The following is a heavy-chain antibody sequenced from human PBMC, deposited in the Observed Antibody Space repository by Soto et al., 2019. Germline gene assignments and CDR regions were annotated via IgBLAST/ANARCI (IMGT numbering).Heavy chain of an antibody. D-gene: IGHD1-26*01. CDR3: AREDEGGGRDYYGLDV. Sequence: QVQLQQSGPGLVKPSQTLALTCTVSGGSISYEYYHWTWIRQSPGTGLEWIGYIRYSGSIIYNPSSKSPSTIAVDTSKKQSSLQPRAVTAADTAVYFCAREDEGGGRDYYGLDVWGQGTTVSVS. CDR1: GGSISYEYYH. CDR2: IRYSGSI. V-gene: IGHV4-30-4*08. J-gene: IGHJ6*02.